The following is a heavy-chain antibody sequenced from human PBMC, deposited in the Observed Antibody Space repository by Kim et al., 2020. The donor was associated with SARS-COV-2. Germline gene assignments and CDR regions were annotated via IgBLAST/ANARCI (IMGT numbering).Heavy chain of an antibody. Sequence: SPKDTGRITITRDTSASTAYMELSSLRSEDTAVYYCARALHADSSGYYSSWGQGTLVTVSS. J-gene: IGHJ4*02. CDR3: ARALHADSSGYYSS. V-gene: IGHV1-3*01. D-gene: IGHD3-22*01.